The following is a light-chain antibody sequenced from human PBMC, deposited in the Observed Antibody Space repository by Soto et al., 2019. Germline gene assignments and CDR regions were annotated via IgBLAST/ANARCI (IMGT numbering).Light chain of an antibody. CDR1: SSDVGGYNY. CDR3: SSFTTSRTLV. CDR2: EVS. J-gene: IGLJ2*01. V-gene: IGLV2-14*01. Sequence: QSVLTQPASVSGSPGQSITISCTGTSSDVGGYNYVSWYQQHPGKAPKLMICEVSNRPSGVSNRFSGSKSGNTASLTISGLQAEGEADYYCSSFTTSRTLVFSGGTKLTVL.